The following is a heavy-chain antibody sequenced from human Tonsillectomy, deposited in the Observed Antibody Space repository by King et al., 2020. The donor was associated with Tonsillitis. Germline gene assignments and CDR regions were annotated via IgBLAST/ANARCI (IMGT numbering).Heavy chain of an antibody. CDR1: GVSISSGDYY. V-gene: IGHV4-30-4*01. D-gene: IGHD2-2*01. J-gene: IGHJ6*02. Sequence: QLQESGPGLVKPSQTLSLTCTVSGVSISSGDYYWSWIRQPPGKGLEWIGYIFYSGITYYNPSLKSRVTISVETSKNQFSLKRGSVNAPDTAVYYCARVPKGGRYCSSTSCFPYYYGMDVWGQGTTVTVSS. CDR3: ARVPKGGRYCSSTSCFPYYYGMDV. CDR2: IFYSGIT.